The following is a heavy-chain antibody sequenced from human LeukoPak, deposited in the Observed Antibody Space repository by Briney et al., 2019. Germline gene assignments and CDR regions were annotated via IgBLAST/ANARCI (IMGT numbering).Heavy chain of an antibody. CDR1: GFTFSSYS. CDR2: ISSSSSTI. CDR3: ARAVGAMVTNTFDI. V-gene: IGHV3-48*04. D-gene: IGHD5-18*01. Sequence: PGGSLRLSCAASGFTFSSYSMNWVRQAPGKGLEWVSYISSSSSTIYYADSVKGRFTIPRDNAKNSLYLQMNSLRAEDTAVYYCARAVGAMVTNTFDIWGQGTMVNVSS. J-gene: IGHJ3*02.